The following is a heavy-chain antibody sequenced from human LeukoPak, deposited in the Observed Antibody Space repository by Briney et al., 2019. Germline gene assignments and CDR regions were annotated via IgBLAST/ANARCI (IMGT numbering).Heavy chain of an antibody. V-gene: IGHV4-4*07. D-gene: IGHD4-11*01. CDR2: IYTSGST. Sequence: PSETLSLTCTVSGGSISSYYWSWIRQPAGKGLEWIGRIYTSGSTNYNPSLKSRVTISVDTSKNQLSLKLSSVTAADTAVYYCARGTTQTSGYAFDIWGQGTMVTVSS. CDR1: GGSISSYY. CDR3: ARGTTQTSGYAFDI. J-gene: IGHJ3*02.